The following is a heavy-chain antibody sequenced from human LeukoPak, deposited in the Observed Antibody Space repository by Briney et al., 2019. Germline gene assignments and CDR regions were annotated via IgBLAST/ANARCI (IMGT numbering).Heavy chain of an antibody. CDR1: GFTFSSYA. D-gene: IGHD3-22*01. CDR2: ISYDGSNK. V-gene: IGHV3-30-3*01. Sequence: GGSLRLSCAASGFTFSSYAMHWVRQAPGKGLEWVAVISYDGSNKYYADSVKGRFTISRDNSKNTLYLQMNSLRAEDTAVYYCAGENYYDSSGYNLWGQGTLVTASS. J-gene: IGHJ4*02. CDR3: AGENYYDSSGYNL.